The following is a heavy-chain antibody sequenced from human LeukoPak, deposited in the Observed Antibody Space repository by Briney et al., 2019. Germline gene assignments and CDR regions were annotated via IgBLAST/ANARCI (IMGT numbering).Heavy chain of an antibody. CDR3: ARSPLYSSSWVYYYYYMDV. V-gene: IGHV4-31*03. CDR1: GGSISSGGYY. J-gene: IGHJ6*03. CDR2: IYYSGST. Sequence: SETLSLTCTVSGGSISSGGYYWSWIRQHPGKGLEWIGYIYYSGSTYYNPSLKSRVTISVDTSKNQFSLKLSSVTAADTAVYYCARSPLYSSSWVYYYYYMDVWGKGTTVTVSS. D-gene: IGHD6-13*01.